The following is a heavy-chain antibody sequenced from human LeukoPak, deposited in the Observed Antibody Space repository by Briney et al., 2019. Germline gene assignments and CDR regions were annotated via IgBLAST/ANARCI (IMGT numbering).Heavy chain of an antibody. Sequence: PGGSLRLSCAASGFTFSSYWMHWVRQAPGKGLVWVSHINTDGSSTSYADSVKGRFTISRDNAKNSLYLQMNSLRAEDTAVYYCARVSRSLLATVTPYFDYWGQGTLVTVSS. J-gene: IGHJ4*02. CDR3: ARVSRSLLATVTPYFDY. CDR1: GFTFSSYW. D-gene: IGHD4-17*01. CDR2: INTDGSST. V-gene: IGHV3-74*01.